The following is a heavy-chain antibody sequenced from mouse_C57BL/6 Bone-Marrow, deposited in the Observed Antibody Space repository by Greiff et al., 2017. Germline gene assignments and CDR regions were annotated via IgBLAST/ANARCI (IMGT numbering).Heavy chain of an antibody. J-gene: IGHJ3*01. CDR2: INPSTGGT. CDR3: ARRRGEVWFAY. CDR1: GYSFTGYY. Sequence: VQLQQSGPELVKPGASVKISCKASGYSFTGYYMNWVKQSPEKSLEWIGEINPSTGGTTYNQKFKAKATLTVDKSSSTAYMQLKSLTSEDSAVYYCARRRGEVWFAYWGQGTLVTVSA. V-gene: IGHV1-42*01.